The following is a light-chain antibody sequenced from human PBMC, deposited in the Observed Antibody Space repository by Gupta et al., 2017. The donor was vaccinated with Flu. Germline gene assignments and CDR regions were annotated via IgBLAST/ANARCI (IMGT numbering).Light chain of an antibody. CDR2: DDS. CDR3: QVWHISSDHLRV. CDR1: NIGRKS. J-gene: IGLJ2*01. V-gene: IGLV3-21*02. Sequence: SYVLTQPPSVSVAPGRTAKITCGGDNIGRKSVHWYQRKPGQAPVVVVYDDSDRPSGIPERFSGSNSGNTATLTISTVEAGDEAEYYCQVWHISSDHLRVFGGGTKLTVL.